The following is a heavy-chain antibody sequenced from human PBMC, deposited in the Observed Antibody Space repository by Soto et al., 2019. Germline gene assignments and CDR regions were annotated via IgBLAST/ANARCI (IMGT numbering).Heavy chain of an antibody. CDR1: GFTFSDYY. CDR3: ARGNDFWSNNWFDP. J-gene: IGHJ5*02. D-gene: IGHD3-3*01. Sequence: PGGSLRLSCAASGFTFSDYYMSWIRQAPGKGLEWVSYISSSGSTIYYAGSVKGRFTISRDNAKNSLYLQMNSLRAEDTAVYYCARGNDFWSNNWFDPWGQGTLVTVSS. V-gene: IGHV3-11*01. CDR2: ISSSGSTI.